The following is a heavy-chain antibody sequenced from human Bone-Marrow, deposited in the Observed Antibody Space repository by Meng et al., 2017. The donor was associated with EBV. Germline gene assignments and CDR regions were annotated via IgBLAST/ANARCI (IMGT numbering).Heavy chain of an antibody. CDR3: VRFSNYVLDH. CDR1: GYTFSSFP. V-gene: IGHV1-18*01. D-gene: IGHD3-10*01. CDR2: IHGYSANT. J-gene: IGHJ4*02. Sequence: QIQLVQSGGEVQKPGASVRVSCKTSGYTFSSFPLNWVRQVPGQGFEWVGWIHGYSANTHYAQKFHGRVNMSTDTSTDTSYMELKNLRPDDTAIYYCVRFSNYVLDHWGQGTLVTVSS.